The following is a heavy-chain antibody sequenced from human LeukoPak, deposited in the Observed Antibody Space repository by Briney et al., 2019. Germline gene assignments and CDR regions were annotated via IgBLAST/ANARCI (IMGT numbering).Heavy chain of an antibody. CDR1: GYTFTSYA. J-gene: IGHJ4*02. V-gene: IGHV1-8*02. CDR3: ARMCDFWSGYYRALDY. CDR2: MNPNSGNT. D-gene: IGHD3-3*01. Sequence: GSVKVSCKASGYTFTSYAMNWVRQATGQGLEWMGWMNPNSGNTGYAQKFQGRVTMTRNTSISTAYMELSSLRSEDTAVYYCARMCDFWSGYYRALDYWGQGTLVTVSS.